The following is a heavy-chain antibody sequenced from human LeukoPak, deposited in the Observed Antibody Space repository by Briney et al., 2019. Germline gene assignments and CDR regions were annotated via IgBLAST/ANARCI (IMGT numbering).Heavy chain of an antibody. Sequence: SETLSLTCAVSGGSISSSNWWSWVRQPPGKGLDWIGEIYHSGSTNYNPSLKSRVTISVDKSKNQFSLKLSSVTAADTAVYYCARIWYYDSSGYYYAFDIWGQGTMVTVSS. CDR1: GGSISSSNW. CDR3: ARIWYYDSSGYYYAFDI. CDR2: IYHSGST. V-gene: IGHV4-4*02. D-gene: IGHD3-22*01. J-gene: IGHJ3*02.